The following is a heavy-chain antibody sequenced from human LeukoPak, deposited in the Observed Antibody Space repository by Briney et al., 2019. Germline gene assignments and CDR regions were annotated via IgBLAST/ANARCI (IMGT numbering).Heavy chain of an antibody. CDR2: ISYDGSNK. Sequence: GGSLRLSCAASGFTFSSYAMHWVRQAPGKGLEWVAVISYDGSNKYYADSVKGRFTISRDNSKNTLYLQMNSLRAEDTAVYYCAKDVSSDWPSAGFDYWGQGTLVTVSS. CDR3: AKDVSSDWPSAGFDY. J-gene: IGHJ4*02. V-gene: IGHV3-30-3*01. CDR1: GFTFSSYA. D-gene: IGHD6-19*01.